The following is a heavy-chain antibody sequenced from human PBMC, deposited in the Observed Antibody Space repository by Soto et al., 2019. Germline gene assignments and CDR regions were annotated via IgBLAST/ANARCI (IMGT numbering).Heavy chain of an antibody. V-gene: IGHV1-2*02. CDR2: INPNSGGT. J-gene: IGHJ5*02. D-gene: IGHD1-26*01. CDR3: ARDFPRLGATFRADWFDP. Sequence: ASVKVSCKASGYTFTGYYMHWVRQAPGQGLEWMGWINPNSGGTNYAQKFQGRVTMTRDTSISTAYMELSRLRSDDTAVYYCARDFPRLGATFRADWFDPWGQGTLVTVSS. CDR1: GYTFTGYY.